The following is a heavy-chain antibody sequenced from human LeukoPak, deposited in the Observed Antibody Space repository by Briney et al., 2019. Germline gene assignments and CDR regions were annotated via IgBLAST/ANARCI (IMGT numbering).Heavy chain of an antibody. CDR1: GYTFRGDY. CDR3: ARDPSSVTLYFFDY. CDR2: IDANNGDT. J-gene: IGHJ4*02. Sequence: ASVKISCQASGYTFRGDYIHWLRQAPGQGVEGMGWIDANNGDTQSAQKFQGRVTMSRDTSISTAYMDLSSLSPDDAAVYYCARDPSSVTLYFFDYWGQGTLVTVSS. V-gene: IGHV1-2*02. D-gene: IGHD4-11*01.